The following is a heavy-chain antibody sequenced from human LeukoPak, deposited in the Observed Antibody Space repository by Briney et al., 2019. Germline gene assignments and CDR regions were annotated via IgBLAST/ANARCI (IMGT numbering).Heavy chain of an antibody. CDR2: ISYDGSNK. D-gene: IGHD3-3*01. Sequence: GGSLRLSCVVSGFTFNRCWMNWVRQAPGKGLEWVAVISYDGSNKYYADSVKGRFTISRDNSKNTLYLQMNSLRAEDTAVYYCARVRYYDFWSGFGSYYGMDVWGQGTTVTVSS. CDR1: GFTFNRCW. CDR3: ARVRYYDFWSGFGSYYGMDV. J-gene: IGHJ6*02. V-gene: IGHV3-30-3*01.